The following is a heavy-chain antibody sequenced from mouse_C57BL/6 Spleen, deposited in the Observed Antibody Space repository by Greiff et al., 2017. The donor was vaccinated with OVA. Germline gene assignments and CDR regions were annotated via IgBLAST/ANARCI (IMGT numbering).Heavy chain of an antibody. J-gene: IGHJ4*01. D-gene: IGHD3-2*01. V-gene: IGHV1-62-2*01. Sequence: QVQLKESGAELVKPGASVKLSCKASGYTFTEYTIHWVKQRSGQGLEWIGWFYPGSGSIKYNEKFKDKATLTADKSSSTVYMELSRLTSEDSAVYSCARHEGTARAMDYWGQGTSVTVSS. CDR1: GYTFTEYT. CDR3: ARHEGTARAMDY. CDR2: FYPGSGSI.